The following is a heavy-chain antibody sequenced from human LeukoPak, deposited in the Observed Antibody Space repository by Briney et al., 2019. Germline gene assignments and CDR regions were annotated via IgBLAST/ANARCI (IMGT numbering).Heavy chain of an antibody. CDR1: GVSISSSSYY. J-gene: IGHJ4*02. Sequence: SETLSLTCTVSGVSISSSSYYWGWLRQPPGKGLEWIGRIYYSGSTYYNPSLKSRITISVDTSKNPFSLKLSSVTAADTAVYYCARLTHTMVRGVGWGQGTLVTVSS. CDR3: ARLTHTMVRGVG. V-gene: IGHV4-39*01. D-gene: IGHD3-10*01. CDR2: IYYSGST.